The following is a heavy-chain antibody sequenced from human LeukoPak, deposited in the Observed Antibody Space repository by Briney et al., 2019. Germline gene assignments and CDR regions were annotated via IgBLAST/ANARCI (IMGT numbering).Heavy chain of an antibody. Sequence: SETLSLTCTVSGGSISSYYWSWIRQPPGKGLEWIGYSYYGGSTTCYPSLKSRVTISLDTSKNQFSLRLTSVTAADTAVYYCARNGGGYSYEAWGQGTLVTVSS. V-gene: IGHV4-59*08. J-gene: IGHJ4*02. D-gene: IGHD5-18*01. CDR2: SYYGGST. CDR1: GGSISSYY. CDR3: ARNGGGYSYEA.